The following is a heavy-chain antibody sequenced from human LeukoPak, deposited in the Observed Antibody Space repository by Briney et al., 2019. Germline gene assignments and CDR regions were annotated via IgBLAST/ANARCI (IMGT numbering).Heavy chain of an antibody. V-gene: IGHV3-7*04. CDR3: AGAGYYPNWFDP. CDR1: GFTFSTYW. D-gene: IGHD3-9*01. CDR2: IKEDGSEK. Sequence: PGGSLRLSCAASGFTFSTYWMSWVRQAPGKGLEWVANIKEDGSEKYYVDSVKGRFTISRDNAKNSLYLQMNSLRAEDTAVYYCAGAGYYPNWFDPWGQGTLVTVSS. J-gene: IGHJ5*02.